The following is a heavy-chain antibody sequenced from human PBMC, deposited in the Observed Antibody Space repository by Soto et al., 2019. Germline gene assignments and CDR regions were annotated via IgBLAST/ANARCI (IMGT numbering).Heavy chain of an antibody. J-gene: IGHJ4*02. D-gene: IGHD3-3*01. V-gene: IGHV3-21*01. Sequence: GGSLRLSCAASGFTFSAYSMNWVRQAPGKGLEWVSSISSDNIYIYYADSVKGRFTVSRDNAKNSLYLQMNSLRAEDTAVYYCARDPNWSGPLFDYWGQGSLVTVSS. CDR1: GFTFSAYS. CDR2: ISSDNIYI. CDR3: ARDPNWSGPLFDY.